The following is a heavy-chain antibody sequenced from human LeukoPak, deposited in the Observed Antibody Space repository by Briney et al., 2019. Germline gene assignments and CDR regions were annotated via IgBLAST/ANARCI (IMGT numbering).Heavy chain of an antibody. V-gene: IGHV3-23*01. J-gene: IGHJ4*02. CDR3: AKDEGGYDFWSGYSSPFDY. CDR2: ISGSGGST. D-gene: IGHD3-3*01. Sequence: NPGGSLGLSCAASGFTFSSYAMSWVRQAPGKGLEWVSAISGSGGSTYYADSVKGRFTISRDNSKNTLYLQMNSLRAEDTAVYYCAKDEGGYDFWSGYSSPFDYWGQGTLVTVSS. CDR1: GFTFSSYA.